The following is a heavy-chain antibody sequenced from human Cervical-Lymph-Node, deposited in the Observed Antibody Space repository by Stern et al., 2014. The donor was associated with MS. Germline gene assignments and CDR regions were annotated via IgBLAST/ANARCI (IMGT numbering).Heavy chain of an antibody. Sequence: EVQLVQSGAEVKKPGESLKISCKGSGYSFTSYWIGWVRQMPGKGLEWMGIIYPGDSDTRYGRSFQGQVTISAGKSITTAYLQWSSLKASDTAMYYCASSAETYYYDSSDPGAFDIWGQGTMVTVSS. D-gene: IGHD3-22*01. CDR3: ASSAETYYYDSSDPGAFDI. CDR2: IYPGDSDT. V-gene: IGHV5-51*03. CDR1: GYSFTSYW. J-gene: IGHJ3*02.